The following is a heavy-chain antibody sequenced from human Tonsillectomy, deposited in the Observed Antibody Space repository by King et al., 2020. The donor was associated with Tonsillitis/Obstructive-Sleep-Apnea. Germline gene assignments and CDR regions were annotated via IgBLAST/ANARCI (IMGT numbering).Heavy chain of an antibody. J-gene: IGHJ6*03. CDR3: ARKYCSSTTCRYNYYYYMDV. V-gene: IGHV5-51*01. D-gene: IGHD2-2*01. Sequence: QLVQSGAEVKKPGESLKISCKGSGYSFTSYWIGWVRQMPGKGLEWMGIIYPGDSDTRYSPSFQGKVTISADKAISTAYLQWSSLRASDTAMYYCARKYCSSTTCRYNYYYYMDVWGKGTTVTVSS. CDR1: GYSFTSYW. CDR2: IYPGDSDT.